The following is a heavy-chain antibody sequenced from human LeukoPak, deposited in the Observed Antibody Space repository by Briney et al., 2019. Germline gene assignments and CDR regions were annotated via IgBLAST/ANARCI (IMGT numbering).Heavy chain of an antibody. CDR3: ARDGWSGSLRGYNWFDP. V-gene: IGHV4-4*07. Sequence: SETLSLTCTVSGGSISSYYWSWIRQPAGQGLEWIGRIYTSGSTNYNPSLKSRVTMSVDTSKNQFSLKLSSVTAADTAVDYCARDGWSGSLRGYNWFDPWGQGTLVTVSS. J-gene: IGHJ5*02. CDR2: IYTSGST. CDR1: GGSISSYY. D-gene: IGHD1-26*01.